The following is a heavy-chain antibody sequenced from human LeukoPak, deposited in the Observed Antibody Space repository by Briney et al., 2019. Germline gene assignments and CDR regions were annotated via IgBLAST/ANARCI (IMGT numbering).Heavy chain of an antibody. CDR2: MNPNSGDT. CDR3: LRGGGRSYCDY. CDR1: GYTFTAYN. J-gene: IGHJ4*02. Sequence: EASVKVSCKPSGYTFTAYNIHWVRQAPGQGLEWMGWMNPNSGDTNYAQNLQGRVTMTRDTSISTAYMELSSLRSDDTAVYFYLRGGGRSYCDYWGQGTPVTVSS. V-gene: IGHV1-2*02. D-gene: IGHD2-15*01.